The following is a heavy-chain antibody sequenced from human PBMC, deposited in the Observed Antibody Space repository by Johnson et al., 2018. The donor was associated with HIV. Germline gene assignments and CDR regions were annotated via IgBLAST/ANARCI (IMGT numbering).Heavy chain of an antibody. CDR1: GFSLRTYA. J-gene: IGHJ3*02. D-gene: IGHD3-22*01. CDR2: LSSDGISG. CDR3: AKDLDRRSSYYDSSGYYADAFDI. Sequence: QVQLVESGGGVVQPGRSVRLSCAASGFSLRTYAMHWVRQPPGKGLDWVAVLSSDGISGYYSGSVKGRFTISRDNSNNTLYLQMNSLKAEDTAVYYCAKDLDRRSSYYDSSGYYADAFDIWGQGTMVTVSS. V-gene: IGHV3-30*01.